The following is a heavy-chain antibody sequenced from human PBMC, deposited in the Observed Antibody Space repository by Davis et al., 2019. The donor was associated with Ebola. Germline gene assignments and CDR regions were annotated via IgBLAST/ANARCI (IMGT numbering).Heavy chain of an antibody. V-gene: IGHV3-74*01. Sequence: GESLKISCAAPGFTFSSYWMHWVRQAPGKGLVWVSRINSDGSSTSYADSVKGRFTISRDNAKNTLYLQMNSLRAEDTAVYYCARGPAVAGHWGQGTLVTVSS. D-gene: IGHD6-19*01. CDR1: GFTFSSYW. CDR3: ARGPAVAGH. J-gene: IGHJ4*02. CDR2: INSDGSST.